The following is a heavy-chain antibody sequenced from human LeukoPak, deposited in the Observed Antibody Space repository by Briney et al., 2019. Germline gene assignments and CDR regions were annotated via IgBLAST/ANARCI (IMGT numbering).Heavy chain of an antibody. Sequence: PGGSLRLSCAASGFSLSSYWMSWVRQAPGKGLEWVANMKPDGSETYYVDSVKGRFTISRDNAKNSVYLQMNSLRVEDTAVYYCAGLPAYYYDTSGFYFDYWGQGTLVTVSS. CDR1: GFSLSSYW. D-gene: IGHD3-22*01. V-gene: IGHV3-7*01. CDR3: AGLPAYYYDTSGFYFDY. CDR2: MKPDGSET. J-gene: IGHJ4*02.